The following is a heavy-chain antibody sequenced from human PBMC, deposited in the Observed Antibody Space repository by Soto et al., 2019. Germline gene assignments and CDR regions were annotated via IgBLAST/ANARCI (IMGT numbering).Heavy chain of an antibody. J-gene: IGHJ3*02. D-gene: IGHD2-8*01. Sequence: SVKVFCKASGGTFSSYAISWVRQAPGQGLEWMGGIIPIFGTANYAQKFQGRVTITADESTSTAYMELSSLRSEDTAVYYCARGGTIYDAFDIWGQGTMVTVSS. CDR2: IIPIFGTA. CDR1: GGTFSSYA. V-gene: IGHV1-69*13. CDR3: ARGGTIYDAFDI.